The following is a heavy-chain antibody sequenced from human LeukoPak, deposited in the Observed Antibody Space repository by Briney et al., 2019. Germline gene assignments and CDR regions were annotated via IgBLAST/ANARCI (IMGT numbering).Heavy chain of an antibody. CDR1: GFAFSSSG. CDR2: IWYDGSNE. V-gene: IGHV3-30*02. D-gene: IGHD1-26*01. J-gene: IGHJ4*02. CDR3: AKDYGWNAIVRATAGFDF. Sequence: GGSLRLSCATSGFAFSSSGMHWVRQAPGKGLEWVAVIWYDGSNEYYADSVKGRFTISRDNSKNTLYLQMNSLRSEETAVYYCAKDYGWNAIVRATAGFDFWGQGTLVTVSS.